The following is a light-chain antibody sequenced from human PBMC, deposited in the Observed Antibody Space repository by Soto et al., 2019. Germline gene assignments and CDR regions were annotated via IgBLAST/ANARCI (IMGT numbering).Light chain of an antibody. J-gene: IGLJ2*01. V-gene: IGLV1-44*01. Sequence: QSVLTQPPSASGTPGQRVTISCSGSGSNIGSNAVNWYQQLPGSAPKLLIYSNNQRTSGVPDRFSGSKSGTSASLAISGLQSEDEAAYYCAAWDDSVNGVVFGGGTKLTVL. CDR3: AAWDDSVNGVV. CDR2: SNN. CDR1: GSNIGSNA.